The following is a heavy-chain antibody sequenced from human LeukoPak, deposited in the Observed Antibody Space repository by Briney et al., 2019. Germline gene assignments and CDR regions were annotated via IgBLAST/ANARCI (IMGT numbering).Heavy chain of an antibody. CDR1: GYTFTSYG. D-gene: IGHD1-26*01. CDR2: ISAYNGNT. V-gene: IGHV1-18*01. J-gene: IGHJ5*02. Sequence: ASVKVSCKASGYTFTSYGISWVRQAPGQGLEWMGWISAYNGNTNYAQKLQGRVTMTTDTSTSTAYMELRSLRSDDTAVYYCARDHQRWGGSYGFDPWGQGTLVTVPS. CDR3: ARDHQRWGGSYGFDP.